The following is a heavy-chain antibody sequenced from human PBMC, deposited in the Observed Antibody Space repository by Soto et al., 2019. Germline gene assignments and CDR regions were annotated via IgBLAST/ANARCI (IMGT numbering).Heavy chain of an antibody. J-gene: IGHJ6*03. D-gene: IGHD3-9*01. CDR2: MNPNSGNT. CDR3: ARGSTGYYLYYYYYMDV. CDR1: GYTFTSYD. V-gene: IGHV1-8*01. Sequence: ASVKVSCKASGYTFTSYDINWVRQAPGQGLEWMGWMNPNSGNTGYAQKFQGRVTMTRNTSISTAYMELSSLRSEDTAVYYCARGSTGYYLYYYYYMDVWGKGTTVTVSS.